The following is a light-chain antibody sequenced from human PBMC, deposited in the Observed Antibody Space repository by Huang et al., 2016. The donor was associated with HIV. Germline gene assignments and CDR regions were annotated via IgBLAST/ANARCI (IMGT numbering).Light chain of an antibody. CDR3: HQSFSSPQT. CDR1: QSIANF. CDR2: AAS. J-gene: IGKJ1*01. Sequence: DIQLTQSPSSLSASVGDRVTITCRASQSIANFLNWYQQTSGKAPKLLMYAASTLQGGVPSRFSGSGSGTDFTLTISSLQPEDFATYYCHQSFSSPQTFDQGTKVEI. V-gene: IGKV1-39*01.